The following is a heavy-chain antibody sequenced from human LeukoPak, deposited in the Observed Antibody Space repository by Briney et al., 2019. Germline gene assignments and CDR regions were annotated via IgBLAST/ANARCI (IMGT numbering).Heavy chain of an antibody. CDR2: INSNSADT. V-gene: IGHV1-2*02. J-gene: IGHJ4*02. CDR3: ARDQRTVTTRLAIDY. D-gene: IGHD4-17*01. CDR1: GYTFTSYG. Sequence: ASVKVSCKASGYTFTSYGISWVRQAPGQGLEWMGWINSNSADTNYAQNFQGRVTMTRDTSISTAYMELSRLRSDDTAVYYCARDQRTVTTRLAIDYWGQGTLVTVSS.